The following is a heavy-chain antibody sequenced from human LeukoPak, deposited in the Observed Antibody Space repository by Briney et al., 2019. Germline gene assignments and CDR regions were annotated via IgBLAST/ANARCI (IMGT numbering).Heavy chain of an antibody. CDR3: ARDLAGSGSYYSYYYYMDV. J-gene: IGHJ6*03. V-gene: IGHV4-61*02. D-gene: IGHD3-10*01. CDR1: GGSISSGSYY. Sequence: SQTLSLTCTVSGGSISSGSYYWSWIRQPAGKGLEWIGRIYTSESTNYNPSLKSRVTISIDTSKNQFSLKLSSVTAADTAVYFCARDLAGSGSYYSYYYYMDVWGKGTTVTVSS. CDR2: IYTSEST.